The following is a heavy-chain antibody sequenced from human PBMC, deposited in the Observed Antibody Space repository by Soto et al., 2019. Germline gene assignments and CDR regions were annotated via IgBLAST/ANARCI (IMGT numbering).Heavy chain of an antibody. J-gene: IGHJ6*02. CDR2: IWYDGSNK. CDR3: ARRNDFWSGYYDYYYYGMDV. CDR1: GFTFSSYA. D-gene: IGHD3-3*01. Sequence: GGSLRLSCAASGFTFSSYAMHWVRQAPGKGLERVAVIWYDGSNKYYADSVKGRFTISRDNSKNTLYLQMNSLRAEDTAVYYCARRNDFWSGYYDYYYYGMDVWGHGTTVTVSS. V-gene: IGHV3-33*08.